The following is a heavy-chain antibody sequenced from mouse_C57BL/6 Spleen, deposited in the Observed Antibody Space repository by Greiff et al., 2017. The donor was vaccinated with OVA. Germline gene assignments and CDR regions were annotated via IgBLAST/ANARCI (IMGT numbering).Heavy chain of an antibody. CDR1: GFTFSDYG. D-gene: IGHD1-1*01. V-gene: IGHV5-17*01. CDR3: ARSITTVVAFDY. J-gene: IGHJ2*01. CDR2: ISSGSSTI. Sequence: EVHLVESGGGLVKPGGSLKLSCAASGFTFSDYGMHWVRQAPEKGLEWVAYISSGSSTIYYADTVKGRFTISRDNAKNTLFLQMTSLRSEDTAMYYCARSITTVVAFDYWGQGTTLTVSS.